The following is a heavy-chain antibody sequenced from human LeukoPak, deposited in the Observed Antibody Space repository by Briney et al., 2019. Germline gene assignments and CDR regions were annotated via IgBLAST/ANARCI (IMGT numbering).Heavy chain of an antibody. CDR2: IYHSGSI. Sequence: SETLSLTCTVSGYSISNGYFWGWIRQPPGKWLECIGTIYHSGSIYYNPSLKGRVTISVDTSKNQFSLKLNSLTAADTAVYYCARAIRTGLGIGSFDGWGQGTLVTVSS. V-gene: IGHV4-38-2*02. J-gene: IGHJ4*02. D-gene: IGHD7-27*01. CDR1: GYSISNGYF. CDR3: ARAIRTGLGIGSFDG.